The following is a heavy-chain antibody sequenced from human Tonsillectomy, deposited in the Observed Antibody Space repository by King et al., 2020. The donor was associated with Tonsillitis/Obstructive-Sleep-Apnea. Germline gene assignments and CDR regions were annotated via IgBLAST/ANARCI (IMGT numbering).Heavy chain of an antibody. CDR1: GFTFSSYG. J-gene: IGHJ5*02. V-gene: IGHV3-33*01. CDR3: ASDPRSVLLWFGERPNWFDP. CDR2: IWYDGSNK. D-gene: IGHD3-10*01. Sequence: VQLVESGGGVVQPGRSLRLSCAASGFTFSSYGMHWVRQAPGKGLEWGAVIWYDGSNKYYADSVKGRFTISRDNSKNTLYLQMNSLRAEDTAVYYCASDPRSVLLWFGERPNWFDPWGQGTLVTVSS.